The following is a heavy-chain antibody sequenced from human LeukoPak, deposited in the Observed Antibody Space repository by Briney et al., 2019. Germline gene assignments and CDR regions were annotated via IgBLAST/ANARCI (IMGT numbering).Heavy chain of an antibody. CDR1: GFTFSSYW. CDR2: IKEDGSEK. D-gene: IGHD3-16*01. Sequence: PGGSLRLSCAASGFTFSSYWMTWVRQAPGKGLEWVANIKEDGSEKNYVDSVKGRFTISRDNAKSSLYLQMNSLRAEDTAVYYCARGGGRHVEYWGQGNLVTASS. V-gene: IGHV3-7*05. J-gene: IGHJ4*02. CDR3: ARGGGRHVEY.